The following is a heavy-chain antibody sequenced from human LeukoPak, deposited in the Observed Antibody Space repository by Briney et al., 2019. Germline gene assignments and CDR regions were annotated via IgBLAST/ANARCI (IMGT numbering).Heavy chain of an antibody. J-gene: IGHJ5*02. Sequence: ASVKVSCKASGYTFTSYDINWVLQATGQGLEWMGWMNPNSGNTGYAQKFQGRVTMTRNNSISTAYMELSSLRSEDTAVYYCARGRFPGIAAAGRRCWFDPWGQGTLVTVSS. D-gene: IGHD6-13*01. CDR2: MNPNSGNT. V-gene: IGHV1-8*01. CDR3: ARGRFPGIAAAGRRCWFDP. CDR1: GYTFTSYD.